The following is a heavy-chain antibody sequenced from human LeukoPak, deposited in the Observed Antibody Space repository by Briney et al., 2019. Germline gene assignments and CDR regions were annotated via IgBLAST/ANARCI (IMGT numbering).Heavy chain of an antibody. CDR2: IYTSGST. CDR3: AREERRWLGDHNWFDP. CDR1: GGSISSYY. Sequence: NPSETLSLTCTVSGGSISSYYWSWIRQPAGKGLEWIGRIYTSGSTNYNPSLKSRVTMSVDTSKNQFSLKLSSVTAADTVVYYCAREERRWLGDHNWFDPWGQGTLVTVSS. V-gene: IGHV4-4*07. D-gene: IGHD6-19*01. J-gene: IGHJ5*02.